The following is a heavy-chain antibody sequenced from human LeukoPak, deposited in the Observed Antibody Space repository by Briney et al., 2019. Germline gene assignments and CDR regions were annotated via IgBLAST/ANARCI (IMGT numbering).Heavy chain of an antibody. Sequence: ASVKLSCKASGYTFTDYLMHWVRQAPGQGLEWMGWINPNSGVTSSAQKFHGRVTMTRDTSISTAYMELSTLRSDDTAVYYCARDRNGDGFAYFDYWGEGTPVSVSS. D-gene: IGHD5-24*01. CDR1: GYTFTDYL. J-gene: IGHJ4*02. CDR2: INPNSGVT. CDR3: ARDRNGDGFAYFDY. V-gene: IGHV1-2*02.